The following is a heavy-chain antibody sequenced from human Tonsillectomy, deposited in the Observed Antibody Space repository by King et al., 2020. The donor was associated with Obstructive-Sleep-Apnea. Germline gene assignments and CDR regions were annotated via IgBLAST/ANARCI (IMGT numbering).Heavy chain of an antibody. CDR1: GFTFSSYW. CDR2: IKKDGSER. V-gene: IGHV3-7*03. CDR3: ARDPGIASAGTVGYFDY. D-gene: IGHD6-13*01. J-gene: IGHJ4*02. Sequence: VQLVESGGGLVQPGGSLRLACAASGFTFSSYWMSWVRQSPGKGLEWVADIKKDGSERHYVNSVKGRFTISRDNAKDSVYLQMKGVKAEDTAVYYCARDPGIASAGTVGYFDYWGQGILVTVSS.